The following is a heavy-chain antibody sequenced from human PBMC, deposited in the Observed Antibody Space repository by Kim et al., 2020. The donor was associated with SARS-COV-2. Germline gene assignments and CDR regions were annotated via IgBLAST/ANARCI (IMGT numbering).Heavy chain of an antibody. Sequence: GGSLRLSCAASGFTFSSYAMSWVRQAPGKGLEWVSAISGSGGSTFYADSVKGRFTISRDNSKNTLYLQMNSLRAEDTAVYYCAKDHGGSGSYYNDFDYWGQGTLVTVSS. CDR3: AKDHGGSGSYYNDFDY. J-gene: IGHJ4*02. CDR1: GFTFSSYA. CDR2: ISGSGGST. D-gene: IGHD3-10*01. V-gene: IGHV3-23*01.